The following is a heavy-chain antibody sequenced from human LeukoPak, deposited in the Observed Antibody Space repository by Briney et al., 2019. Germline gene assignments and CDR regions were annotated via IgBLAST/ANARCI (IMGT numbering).Heavy chain of an antibody. Sequence: SQTLSLTCAVSGASISSGSYSWSWIRQPPGKGLEWIGYIYHSGSTYDNPSLSSRVTISVDRSKNQFSLKLSSVTVADTAVYYCARSGYYTVGTFDIWGQGTMVTVSS. V-gene: IGHV4-30-2*01. D-gene: IGHD3/OR15-3a*01. CDR1: GASISSGSYS. J-gene: IGHJ3*02. CDR3: ARSGYYTVGTFDI. CDR2: IYHSGST.